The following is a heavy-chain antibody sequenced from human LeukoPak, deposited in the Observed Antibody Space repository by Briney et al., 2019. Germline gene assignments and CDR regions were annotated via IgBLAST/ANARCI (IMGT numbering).Heavy chain of an antibody. V-gene: IGHV3-7*01. CDR3: AKDRGIAAAGTGY. CDR2: MKYDGSQK. Sequence: PGGSLRLSCAASGFTLGGYWMTWLRQAPGKGLEWVANMKYDGSQKYYVDSVKGRFTISRDNAKSSLYLQMNSLNAEDTAVYYCAKDRGIAAAGTGYWGQGTLVTVSS. CDR1: GFTLGGYW. J-gene: IGHJ4*02. D-gene: IGHD6-13*01.